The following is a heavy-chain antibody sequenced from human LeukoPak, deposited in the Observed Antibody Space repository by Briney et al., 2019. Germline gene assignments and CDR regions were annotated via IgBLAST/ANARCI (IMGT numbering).Heavy chain of an antibody. CDR1: GYTFTSHD. D-gene: IGHD1-26*01. Sequence: ASVKVSCKASGYTFTSHDINWVRQATGQGLEWMGWMNPNSGNTGYAQKFQGRVTMTRNTSISTACMELSSLRSEDTAAYYCARAYSGSYPEWGQGALVTVSS. V-gene: IGHV1-8*01. CDR3: ARAYSGSYPE. CDR2: MNPNSGNT. J-gene: IGHJ4*02.